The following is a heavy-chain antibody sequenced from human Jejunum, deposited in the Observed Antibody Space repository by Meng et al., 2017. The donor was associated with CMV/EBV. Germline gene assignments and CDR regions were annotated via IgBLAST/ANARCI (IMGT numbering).Heavy chain of an antibody. D-gene: IGHD1-26*01. CDR3: ARVEVGITSRDY. J-gene: IGHJ4*02. Sequence: GVEVKMPGAAVTASCKASGYTFPNYGITWVRQAPGQGLEWMGWINAYNGDTNYAQTLQGRVTMTTDTSTSTAYMELRSLRSDDTAVYYCARVEVGITSRDYWGQGTLVTVSS. CDR2: INAYNGDT. V-gene: IGHV1-18*01. CDR1: GYTFPNYG.